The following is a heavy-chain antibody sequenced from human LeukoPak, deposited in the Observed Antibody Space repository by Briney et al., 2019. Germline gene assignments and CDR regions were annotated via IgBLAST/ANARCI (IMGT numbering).Heavy chain of an antibody. D-gene: IGHD4-17*01. J-gene: IGHJ4*02. V-gene: IGHV1-8*01. CDR1: GYTFTSYD. Sequence: ASVKVSCKGSGYTFTSYDINCVRQATGQGLEWMGWMNPNSGNTGYAQNFQGRVTMTRNTSISTAYMELSSLRSEDTAVYYCALDYGDYVFDYWGQGTLVTVSS. CDR3: ALDYGDYVFDY. CDR2: MNPNSGNT.